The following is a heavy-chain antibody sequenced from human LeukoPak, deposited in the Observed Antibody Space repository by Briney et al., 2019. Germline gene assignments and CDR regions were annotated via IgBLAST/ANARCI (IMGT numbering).Heavy chain of an antibody. D-gene: IGHD5-24*01. CDR3: ARAGGDGYNYVDAFDI. Sequence: ASVKVSCKASGYTFTSYYMHWVRQAPGQGLEWMGILNPSGGSTRYAQKFQGRVTMTRDMSTSTVYMELRSLKSDDTAVYYCARAGGDGYNYVDAFDIWGQGTMVTVSS. CDR1: GYTFTSYY. V-gene: IGHV1-46*01. J-gene: IGHJ3*02. CDR2: LNPSGGST.